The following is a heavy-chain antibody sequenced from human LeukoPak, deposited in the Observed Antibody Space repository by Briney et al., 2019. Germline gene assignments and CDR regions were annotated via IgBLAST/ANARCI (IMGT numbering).Heavy chain of an antibody. J-gene: IGHJ4*02. D-gene: IGHD1-26*01. CDR2: IAAGGST. Sequence: GGSLRLSCAASGFTFNTYTMSWVRQAPGKGRRWVSVIAAGGSTYYADSVKGRVTVSRDHSKNTLNVDMNSLRAEDTAIYYCAAHASGNAFWDYWGQGTLVTVSS. CDR3: AAHASGNAFWDY. CDR1: GFTFNTYT. V-gene: IGHV3-23*01.